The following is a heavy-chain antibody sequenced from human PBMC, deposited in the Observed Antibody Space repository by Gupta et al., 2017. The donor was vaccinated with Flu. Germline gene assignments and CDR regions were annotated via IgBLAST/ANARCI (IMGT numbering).Heavy chain of an antibody. J-gene: IGHJ5*01. CDR3: AKTSLPTARYSWLDS. V-gene: IGHV4-31*02. CDR2: IYYTGNT. Sequence: WSWRRQLPGKGLEFIGFIYYTGNTYYNPSLKSRLNISVDTSNNEFSLKLTSLTAADTAIYYCAKTSLPTARYSWLDSWGQGTLVAVSS. D-gene: IGHD1-1*01.